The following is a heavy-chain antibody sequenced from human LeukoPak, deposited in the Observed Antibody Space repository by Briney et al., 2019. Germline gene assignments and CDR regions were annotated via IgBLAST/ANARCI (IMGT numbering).Heavy chain of an antibody. CDR1: GFTFSDYY. D-gene: IGHD2-8*02. CDR3: ARDSTGWQADSFDI. Sequence: PGGSLRLSCAASGFTFSDYYMSWIRQAPGKGLEWISYISSSGSIVYYADSVKGRFTTSRDNAKNSLYLQMNSLRVEDTAVYFCARDSTGWQADSFDIWGQGTKVTVSA. CDR2: ISSSGSIV. V-gene: IGHV3-11*04. J-gene: IGHJ3*02.